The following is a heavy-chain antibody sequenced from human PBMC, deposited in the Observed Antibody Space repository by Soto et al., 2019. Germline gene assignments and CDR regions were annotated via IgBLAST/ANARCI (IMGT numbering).Heavy chain of an antibody. CDR2: ISGTGDTK. J-gene: IGHJ6*02. CDR3: AIGGGQSYYKGLDV. D-gene: IGHD3-10*01. CDR1: GFFFSDYY. Sequence: QVHLVESGGTLVKPGGSLRLSCAASGFFFSDYYLSWIRQAPGKGLECVAYISGTGDTKYYADSVEGRFTISRDNPKSSLYLQMNSLRAEDAAVYYCAIGGGQSYYKGLDVWGQGTTVTVSS. V-gene: IGHV3-11*01.